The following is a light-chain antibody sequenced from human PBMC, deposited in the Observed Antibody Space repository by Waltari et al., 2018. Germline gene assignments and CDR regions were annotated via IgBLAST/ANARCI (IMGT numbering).Light chain of an antibody. Sequence: DIQMTQSPSSLSASVGDTVTITCRASQGIRSYLNWFQQKPGKAPKLLTYAASSLESGVPSRFSGSGSGTEFTLTISSLQPEDFAAYYCLQHNSYPWTFGQGTKVEIK. V-gene: IGKV1-17*01. CDR3: LQHNSYPWT. J-gene: IGKJ1*01. CDR1: QGIRSY. CDR2: AAS.